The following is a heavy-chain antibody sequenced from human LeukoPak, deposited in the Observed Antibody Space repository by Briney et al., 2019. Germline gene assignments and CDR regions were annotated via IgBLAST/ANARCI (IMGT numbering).Heavy chain of an antibody. CDR1: GYSFTSYW. D-gene: IGHD3-22*01. J-gene: IGHJ3*02. Sequence: GESLKISCNGSGYSFTSYWIGWVRPVPGKGLEVMRIIYPGDSDTRYSPSFQGQVTISADKSISTAYLQWSSLKASYTAMYYCAVKTPDFYDSSGLSFDIWGQGTMVTVSS. CDR2: IYPGDSDT. V-gene: IGHV5-51*01. CDR3: AVKTPDFYDSSGLSFDI.